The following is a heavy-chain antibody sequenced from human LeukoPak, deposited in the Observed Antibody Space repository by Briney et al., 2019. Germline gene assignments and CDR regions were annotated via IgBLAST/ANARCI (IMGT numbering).Heavy chain of an antibody. CDR2: ISANNGDT. J-gene: IGHJ4*02. D-gene: IGHD3-16*01. V-gene: IGHV1-18*01. CDR3: ARDPPGLTLGSPGDY. Sequence: ATVKVSCKASGYTFTSYGIAWVRQAPGQGLQWVGWISANNGDTSYSQKLQGRVTMTTDTSTNTAYMELRSLTSDDTAVYYCARDPPGLTLGSPGDYWGQGTLVTVSS. CDR1: GYTFTSYG.